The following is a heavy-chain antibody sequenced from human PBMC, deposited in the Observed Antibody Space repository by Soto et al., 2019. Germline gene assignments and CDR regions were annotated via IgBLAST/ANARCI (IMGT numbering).Heavy chain of an antibody. D-gene: IGHD6-6*01. J-gene: IGHJ5*02. CDR2: IIPIFGTA. Sequence: ASVKVSCKASGGTFSSYAISWVRQAPGQGLEWMGGIIPIFGTANYAQKFQGRVTITADESTSTAYMELSSLRSEDTAVYYCARGSGSSSSVAVNNWLDPWGQGTLVTVSS. V-gene: IGHV1-69*13. CDR1: GGTFSSYA. CDR3: ARGSGSSSSVAVNNWLDP.